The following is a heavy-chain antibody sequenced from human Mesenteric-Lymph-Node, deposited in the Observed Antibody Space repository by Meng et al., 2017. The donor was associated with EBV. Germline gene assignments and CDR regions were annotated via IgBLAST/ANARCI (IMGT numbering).Heavy chain of an antibody. CDR3: VKDRLGMSRSYLPY. V-gene: IGHV3-30*18. J-gene: IGHJ4*02. Sequence: RVGSGGGWVQPARSLRLSCAASGLTVSRYGRHWVHQAPGRGVEGVAVISSDGSNKYYADSVKGRFTISRDNSKNTLYLQMNNLRAEDTAVYYCVKDRLGMSRSYLPYWGQGTLVTVSS. CDR2: ISSDGSNK. D-gene: IGHD1-26*01. CDR1: GLTVSRYG.